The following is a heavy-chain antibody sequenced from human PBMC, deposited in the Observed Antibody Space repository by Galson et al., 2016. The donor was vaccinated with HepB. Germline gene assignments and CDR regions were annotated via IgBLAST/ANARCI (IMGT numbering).Heavy chain of an antibody. Sequence: SETLSLTCAVYGGSFSGHFWSWIRQSPGKALEWIGEINQRGSPTYNPSLESRVTISIDTSENQFSLKLSSVTAADTAVYYCAIMNSDSSGYFWTNGYYYFDYWGQGTLVTVSS. CDR3: AIMNSDSSGYFWTNGYYYFDY. CDR2: INQRGSP. D-gene: IGHD3-22*01. V-gene: IGHV4-34*01. J-gene: IGHJ4*02. CDR1: GGSFSGHF.